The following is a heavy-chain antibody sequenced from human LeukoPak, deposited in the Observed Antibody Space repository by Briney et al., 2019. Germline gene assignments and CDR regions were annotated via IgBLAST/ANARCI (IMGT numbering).Heavy chain of an antibody. J-gene: IGHJ3*02. CDR2: INPNSGGT. CDR3: ALPSSNWDSSGYFPETNAFDI. CDR1: GYTFTGYY. Sequence: ASVKVSCKASGYTFTGYYMHWVRQAPGQGLEWMGWINPNSGGTNYAQKFQGRVTMTRDTSISTAYMELSRLRSDDTAVYYCALPSSNWDSSGYFPETNAFDIWGQGTMVTVSS. D-gene: IGHD3-22*01. V-gene: IGHV1-2*02.